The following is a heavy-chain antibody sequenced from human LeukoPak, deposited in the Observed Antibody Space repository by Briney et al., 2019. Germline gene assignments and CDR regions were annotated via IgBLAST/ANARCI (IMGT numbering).Heavy chain of an antibody. CDR3: ARQEAVYSSSFYYYYMDV. J-gene: IGHJ6*03. Sequence: GGSLRLSCAASGFTFSSYSMNWVRQAPGKGLEWVSYISTSSSTIYYADSVKGRFTISRDNAKNSLYLQMNSLRVEDTAVYYCARQEAVYSSSFYYYYMDVWGKGTTVTVSS. D-gene: IGHD6-6*01. CDR1: GFTFSSYS. V-gene: IGHV3-48*01. CDR2: ISTSSSTI.